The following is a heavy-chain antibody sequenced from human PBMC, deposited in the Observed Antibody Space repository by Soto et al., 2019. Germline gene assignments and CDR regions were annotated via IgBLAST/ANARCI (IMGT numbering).Heavy chain of an antibody. CDR3: ARETASGSYYVGGVDY. D-gene: IGHD1-26*01. CDR1: GFTFSSYG. CDR2: ISYEGSNK. Sequence: QVQLVESGGGVVQPGRSLRLSCAASGFTFSSYGMHWVRQAPGKGLEWVAVISYEGSNKYYADSAKGRFTISRDNSKNSLDLQMNRLRAEDTAVYYCARETASGSYYVGGVDYWGQGTLVTVSS. V-gene: IGHV3-30*03. J-gene: IGHJ4*02.